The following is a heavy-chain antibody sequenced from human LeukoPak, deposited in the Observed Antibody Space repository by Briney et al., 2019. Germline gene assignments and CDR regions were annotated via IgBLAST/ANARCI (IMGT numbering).Heavy chain of an antibody. J-gene: IGHJ4*02. CDR1: GFTFSNFT. CDR2: ISSSSSSI. Sequence: GGSLRLSCAASGFTFSNFTMNWVRQAPGKGLEWLSSISSSSSSIYYADSLKGRFTISRDNAKNSLYLQMNSLRAEDTAVYYCGSMVREGEDYWGQGTLVTVSS. CDR3: GSMVREGEDY. V-gene: IGHV3-21*01. D-gene: IGHD3-10*01.